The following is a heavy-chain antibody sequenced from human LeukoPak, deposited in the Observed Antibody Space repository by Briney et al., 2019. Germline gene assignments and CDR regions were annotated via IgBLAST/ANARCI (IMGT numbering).Heavy chain of an antibody. CDR3: ARDLRDYDFWTGSEYFQH. Sequence: ASVKVSCKASGYTFTSYGISWVRQAPGQGLEWMGWISAYNGNTNYAQKLQGRVTMTTDTSTSTAYVELRSLRSDDTAAYYCARDLRDYDFWTGSEYFQHWGQGTLVTVSS. D-gene: IGHD3-3*01. CDR1: GYTFTSYG. J-gene: IGHJ1*01. CDR2: ISAYNGNT. V-gene: IGHV1-18*01.